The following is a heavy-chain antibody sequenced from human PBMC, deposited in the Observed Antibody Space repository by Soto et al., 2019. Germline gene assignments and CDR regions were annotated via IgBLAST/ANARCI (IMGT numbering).Heavy chain of an antibody. D-gene: IGHD6-13*01. V-gene: IGHV4-59*01. CDR3: ARGTLSTRAEPDS. J-gene: IGHJ4*02. CDR2: IYYTGGT. CDR1: GVTIRGYY. Sequence: QVQLQESGPGLVKPSETLSLTCNVSGVTIRGYYWNWIRQPPGKTLECIGSIYYTGGTNYNPSLTSRVPISVDTSKNHFSLKFNSLPAADTAVYYCARGTLSTRAEPDSWGQGTLVTVYS.